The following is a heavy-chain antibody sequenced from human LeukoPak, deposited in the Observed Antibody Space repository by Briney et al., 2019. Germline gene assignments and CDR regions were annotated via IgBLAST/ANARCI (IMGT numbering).Heavy chain of an antibody. CDR1: GYTFTSFD. D-gene: IGHD2-2*01. CDR3: ARGLSRCSSGNCYEPNWLDS. Sequence: GASVKVSCKASGYTFTSFDINWVRQAPGQGLEWMGWMDPNRGNTGYAQKFQGRVTMAGSTSVSTAYMELSSLTSEDTAVYYCARGLSRCSSGNCYEPNWLDSWGQGTLVTVSS. V-gene: IGHV1-8*02. J-gene: IGHJ5*01. CDR2: MDPNRGNT.